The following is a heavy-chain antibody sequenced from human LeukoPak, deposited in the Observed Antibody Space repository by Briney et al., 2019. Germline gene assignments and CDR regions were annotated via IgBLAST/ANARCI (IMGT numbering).Heavy chain of an antibody. J-gene: IGHJ6*03. D-gene: IGHD6-13*01. V-gene: IGHV1-46*01. Sequence: ASVKVSCKASGYTFTSYYMHWVRQAPGQGLEWMGIINPSGGSTSYAQKFQGRVTMTRDMSTSTVYMELSSLRSEDTAVYYCARAHSSSWQTHTNYYYYMDVWGKGTTVTVSS. CDR2: INPSGGST. CDR3: ARAHSSSWQTHTNYYYYMDV. CDR1: GYTFTSYY.